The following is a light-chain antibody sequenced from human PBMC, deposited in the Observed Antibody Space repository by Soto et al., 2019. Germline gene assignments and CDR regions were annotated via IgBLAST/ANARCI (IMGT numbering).Light chain of an antibody. J-gene: IGLJ1*01. CDR3: CSYAGSRTS. CDR1: SSDVGSYNL. Sequence: QSVLTQPASVSGSPGQSFTISCTGTSSDVGSYNLVSWYQQHPGKATKLMIYEGSKRPSGGSNRLSGCKSGNTASLTISELQAEDESYYYCCSYAGSRTSFGTGTKVTVL. V-gene: IGLV2-23*01. CDR2: EGS.